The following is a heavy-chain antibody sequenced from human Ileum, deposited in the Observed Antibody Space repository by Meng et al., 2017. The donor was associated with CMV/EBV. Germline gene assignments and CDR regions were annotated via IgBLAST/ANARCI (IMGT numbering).Heavy chain of an antibody. D-gene: IGHD3-16*01. Sequence: SETLSLTCTVSGGAMSSSDYYWSWIRQPPGKGLEWIGYMYNNGATYYKPSLKSRATISVDTSKNHISLRLTSVTAADTAVYYCARDRRGYGMDVWGQGTTVTVSS. CDR3: ARDRRGYGMDV. CDR2: MYNNGAT. J-gene: IGHJ6*02. V-gene: IGHV4-30-4*08. CDR1: GGAMSSSDYY.